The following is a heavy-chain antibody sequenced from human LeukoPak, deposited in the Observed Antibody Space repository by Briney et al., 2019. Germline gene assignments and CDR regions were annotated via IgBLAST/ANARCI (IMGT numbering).Heavy chain of an antibody. D-gene: IGHD3-10*01. V-gene: IGHV3-53*01. CDR1: GFTVSSNY. CDR2: IYSGGST. Sequence: PGGSLRLSCAASGFTVSSNYVSWVRQAPGKGLEWVSVIYSGGSTYYADSVKGRFTISRDNSKSTLYIQMNSLRAEDTAVYYCARAKPKNMVRGLIMRRESRYYFDYWGQGTLVTASS. J-gene: IGHJ4*02. CDR3: ARAKPKNMVRGLIMRRESRYYFDY.